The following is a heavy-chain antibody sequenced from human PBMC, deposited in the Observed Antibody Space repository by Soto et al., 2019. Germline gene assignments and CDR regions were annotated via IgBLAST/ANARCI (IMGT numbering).Heavy chain of an antibody. CDR3: AKGASGYYATYLDY. CDR1: GFPFSIYA. J-gene: IGHJ4*02. CDR2: ISGTDGTA. Sequence: GGSLRLSCTASGFPFSIYAMSWVRQTPGEGLEWVSAISGTDGTAYYADSVRGRFTISRDNSKSTLSLQINSLRAEDTAVYYCAKGASGYYATYLDYWGQGILVTVSS. V-gene: IGHV3-23*01. D-gene: IGHD5-12*01.